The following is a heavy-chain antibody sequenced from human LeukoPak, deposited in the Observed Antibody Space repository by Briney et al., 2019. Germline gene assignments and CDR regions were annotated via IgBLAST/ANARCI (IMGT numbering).Heavy chain of an antibody. V-gene: IGHV3-23*01. Sequence: PGGSLRLSCAASGFTFSIYAMSWVRQAPGKGLVWVSATSGSGDSTYYADSVKGRFTISRDNSKNTLFLQMNSLRAEDTAVYYCAKGKRREMATFFDYWGQGTLVTVSS. D-gene: IGHD5-24*01. CDR2: TSGSGDST. CDR1: GFTFSIYA. J-gene: IGHJ4*02. CDR3: AKGKRREMATFFDY.